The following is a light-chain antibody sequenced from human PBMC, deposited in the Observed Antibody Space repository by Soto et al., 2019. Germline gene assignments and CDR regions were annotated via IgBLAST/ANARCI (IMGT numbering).Light chain of an antibody. CDR1: SSNIGAGYD. CDR3: QSYDTSPSGLV. Sequence: QSALTQPPSVSGAPGQRVTISCSGRSSNIGAGYDVSWYQQFPGKAPKLLMYHNDRPSGVPDRFSASRSGMSASLSINGVQPEDEAVYFCQSYDTSPSGLVFGGGTQLTVL. J-gene: IGLJ3*02. V-gene: IGLV1-40*01. CDR2: HN.